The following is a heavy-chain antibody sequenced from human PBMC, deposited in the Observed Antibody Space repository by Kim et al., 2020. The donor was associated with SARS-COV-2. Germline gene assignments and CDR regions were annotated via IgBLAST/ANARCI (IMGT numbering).Heavy chain of an antibody. Sequence: GESLKISCKGSGYSFTSYWISWVRQMPGKGLEWMGRIDPSDSYTNYSPSFQGHVTISADKSISTAYLQWSSLKASDTAMYYCARHGYPYGDYFNEGFDYWGQGTLVTVSS. CDR2: IDPSDSYT. V-gene: IGHV5-10-1*01. D-gene: IGHD4-17*01. CDR3: ARHGYPYGDYFNEGFDY. CDR1: GYSFTSYW. J-gene: IGHJ4*02.